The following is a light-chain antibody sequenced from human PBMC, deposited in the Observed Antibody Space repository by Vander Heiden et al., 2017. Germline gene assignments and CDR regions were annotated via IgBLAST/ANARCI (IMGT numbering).Light chain of an antibody. J-gene: IGKJ2*01. Sequence: AIQMTQSPSSLSASVGDRVTITCRASQGIRNDLGWYQQKPGKAPKLLIYVASSLQSGVPSRFSGSGTGTDFTLTISSLQPEDFATYYCLQDYNYPYTFGQGTKLEIK. V-gene: IGKV1-6*01. CDR2: VAS. CDR1: QGIRND. CDR3: LQDYNYPYT.